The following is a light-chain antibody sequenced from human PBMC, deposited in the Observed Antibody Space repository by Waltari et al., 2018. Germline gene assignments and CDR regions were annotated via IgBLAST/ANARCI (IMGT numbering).Light chain of an antibody. CDR3: QQRSNWWT. CDR1: QSISTY. J-gene: IGKJ1*01. CDR2: DAS. Sequence: EIVLTQSPDTLSLSPGERATLSCRASQSISTYLAWYQQRPGQAPRLLIYDASNRATGIPARFSGSGSGTDFTLTISILEPEDFAVYYCQQRSNWWTFGQGTKVEIK. V-gene: IGKV3-11*01.